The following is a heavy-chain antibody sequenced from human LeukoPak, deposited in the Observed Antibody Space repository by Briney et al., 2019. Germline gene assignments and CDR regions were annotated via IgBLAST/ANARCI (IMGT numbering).Heavy chain of an antibody. CDR1: GFTFSSYA. J-gene: IGHJ4*02. V-gene: IGHV3-23*01. Sequence: GGSLRLSCAASGFTFSSYAMSWVRQAPGKGLEWVSAIRGSGGSTYYADSVKGRFTISRDNSKNTLYLQMSSLRAEDTAVYYCAKEGYYDSSGYYKLYNFDYWGQGTLLTVSS. D-gene: IGHD3-22*01. CDR2: IRGSGGST. CDR3: AKEGYYDSSGYYKLYNFDY.